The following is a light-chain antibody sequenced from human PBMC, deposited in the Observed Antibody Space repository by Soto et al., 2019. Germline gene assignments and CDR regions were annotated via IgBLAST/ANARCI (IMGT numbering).Light chain of an antibody. Sequence: THSLDSLSVPLGGRATINCKSSQRVLYTSNNKNYLTWYQQKPGQPPKLLIYWASTRESGVPDRFSGSGSGTDFTLTISSLQAEDVAVYYCQQYDNSPLTFGGGTKVDIK. J-gene: IGKJ4*01. CDR3: QQYDNSPLT. CDR2: WAS. V-gene: IGKV4-1*01. CDR1: QRVLYTSNNKNY.